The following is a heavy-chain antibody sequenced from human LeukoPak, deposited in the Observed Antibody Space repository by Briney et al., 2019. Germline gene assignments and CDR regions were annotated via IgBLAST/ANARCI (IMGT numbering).Heavy chain of an antibody. V-gene: IGHV1-46*01. J-gene: IGHJ4*02. Sequence: ASVKVSCKASGYTFTSCYMHWVRQAPGQGLEWMGIINPSGGSTSYAQKFQGRVTMTRDTSTSTVYMELSSLRSEDTAVYYCASVGGEAYSYGYVLDYWGQGTLVTVSS. CDR1: GYTFTSCY. CDR2: INPSGGST. CDR3: ASVGGEAYSYGYVLDY. D-gene: IGHD5-18*01.